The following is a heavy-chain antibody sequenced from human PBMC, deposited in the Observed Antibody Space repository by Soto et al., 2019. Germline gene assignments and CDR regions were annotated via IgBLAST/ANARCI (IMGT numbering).Heavy chain of an antibody. D-gene: IGHD3-16*01. CDR2: IDPSDSYT. Sequence: EVQLVQSGAEVKKPGESLRISCKGSGYSFTRYWISWVRQMPGKGLEWMGRIDPSDSYTNYSPSFQGHVTISADKSIXTADLQWSSLKASDTAMYYCASHVVGARGWVGEPLWGQGTLVTVSS. J-gene: IGHJ4*02. CDR3: ASHVVGARGWVGEPL. V-gene: IGHV5-10-1*01. CDR1: GYSFTRYW.